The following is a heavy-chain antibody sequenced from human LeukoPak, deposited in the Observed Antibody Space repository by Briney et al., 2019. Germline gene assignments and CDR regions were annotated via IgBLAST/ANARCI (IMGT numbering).Heavy chain of an antibody. CDR3: ASDGVSAAAGSFDL. D-gene: IGHD6-13*01. Sequence: SETLSLTCTVSGGSISSYYWSWIRQPPGKGLEWIGYIYYRGSTNYNPALKSRVTISVDTSKNQFSLKLSSVTAADTAVYYCASDGVSAAAGSFDLWGRGTLVTVSS. V-gene: IGHV4-59*01. CDR1: GGSISSYY. J-gene: IGHJ2*01. CDR2: IYYRGST.